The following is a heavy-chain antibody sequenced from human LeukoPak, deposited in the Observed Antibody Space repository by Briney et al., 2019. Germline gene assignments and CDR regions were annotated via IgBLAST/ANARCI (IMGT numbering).Heavy chain of an antibody. CDR2: FHNSDDT. Sequence: SETLSLTCSVSGVSITNYYWSWVRQPAGKGLEWIGRFHNSDDTDHNPSLKSRVTMSVDTSKNQFSLKVTSVTAADTAVYYCVREEMIMGRHDAFDLWGQGTTVTVSS. CDR3: VREEMIMGRHDAFDL. J-gene: IGHJ3*01. V-gene: IGHV4-4*07. D-gene: IGHD5-24*01. CDR1: GVSITNYY.